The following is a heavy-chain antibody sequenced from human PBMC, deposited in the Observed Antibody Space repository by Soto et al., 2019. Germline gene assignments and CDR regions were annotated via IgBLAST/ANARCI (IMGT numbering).Heavy chain of an antibody. CDR2: IYYSGST. CDR1: GGSVSSGRYY. J-gene: IGHJ6*02. Sequence: XATLSLTFTVSGGSVSSGRYYGSCIRQPPGKGLEWIGYIYYSGSTNYNPSLKSRVTISVDTSKNQFSLKLSSVTAADTAVYYCARDRIVVVPAAMGGMDVWGQGTTVTV. CDR3: ARDRIVVVPAAMGGMDV. V-gene: IGHV4-61*01. D-gene: IGHD2-2*01.